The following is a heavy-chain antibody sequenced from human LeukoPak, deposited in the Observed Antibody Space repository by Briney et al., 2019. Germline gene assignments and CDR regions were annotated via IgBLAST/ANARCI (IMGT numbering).Heavy chain of an antibody. D-gene: IGHD5-18*01. CDR2: ISGYDANT. V-gene: IGHV1-18*01. Sequence: ASVKVSCKASGYSFSNYGINWVRQAPGEGLEWMGWISGYDANTKYAQRFQGRVTMTTDTSTNSGFLEVKSLTSDGTAVYFCAREVDTAMVNAFDIWGQGTMVIVSS. CDR1: GYSFSNYG. CDR3: AREVDTAMVNAFDI. J-gene: IGHJ3*02.